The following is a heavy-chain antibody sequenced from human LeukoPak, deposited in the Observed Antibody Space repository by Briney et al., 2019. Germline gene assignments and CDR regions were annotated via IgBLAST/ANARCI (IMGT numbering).Heavy chain of an antibody. Sequence: PGGSLRLSCAASGFTFSNAWMTWVRQAPGKGLEWVGRIKSKTDGGTTDYAAPVKGRFTISRDDSKNTLSLQMSSLKTEDTAVYYCTTGFYGGNLDYWGQGTLVTVSS. D-gene: IGHD4-23*01. J-gene: IGHJ4*02. CDR1: GFTFSNAW. CDR3: TTGFYGGNLDY. V-gene: IGHV3-15*01. CDR2: IKSKTDGGTT.